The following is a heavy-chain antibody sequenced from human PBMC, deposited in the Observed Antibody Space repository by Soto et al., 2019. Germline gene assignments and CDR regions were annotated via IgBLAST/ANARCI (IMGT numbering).Heavy chain of an antibody. D-gene: IGHD4-17*01. CDR3: ARGGGDYGLPYFDS. J-gene: IGHJ4*02. CDR1: GGTFGNYP. CDR2: IIPMFGTA. V-gene: IGHV1-69*12. Sequence: QVQLVQSGAEVKKPESSVNVSCKSSGGTFGNYPISWVRQAPGQGLEWMGGIIPMFGTANYAQKFQDRVTITADESTSTAYMELSSLRYEDTAVYYCARGGGDYGLPYFDSWGQGTLVTVSS.